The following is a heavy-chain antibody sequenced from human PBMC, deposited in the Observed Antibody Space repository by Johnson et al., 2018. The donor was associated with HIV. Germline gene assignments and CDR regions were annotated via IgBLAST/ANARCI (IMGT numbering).Heavy chain of an antibody. CDR1: GFTFSSYA. V-gene: IGHV3-30*04. J-gene: IGHJ3*02. CDR3: TTDLVYYDILTGYFVTMHADAFDI. D-gene: IGHD3-9*01. Sequence: QVQLVESGGGVVQPGRSLRLSCAASGFTFSSYAMHWVRQAPGKGLEWVAVMWYDGSNKYYADSVKGRFTVSRDNSKNTLYLQMNSLRAEDTAVYYCTTDLVYYDILTGYFVTMHADAFDIWG. CDR2: MWYDGSNK.